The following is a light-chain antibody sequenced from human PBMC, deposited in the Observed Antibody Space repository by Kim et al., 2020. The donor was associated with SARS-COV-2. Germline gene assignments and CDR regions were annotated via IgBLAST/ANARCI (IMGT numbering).Light chain of an antibody. CDR3: QRSYSTPRT. J-gene: IGKJ1*01. V-gene: IGKV1-39*01. CDR1: QSISSY. CDR2: AAS. Sequence: DIQMTQSPSSLSASVGDRVTIICRASQSISSYLNWYQQKPGKAPKVLIYAASSLQSGVPSRFGGSGSGTDFTLTISSLQPEDFATYYCQRSYSTPRTFGQGTKVDIK.